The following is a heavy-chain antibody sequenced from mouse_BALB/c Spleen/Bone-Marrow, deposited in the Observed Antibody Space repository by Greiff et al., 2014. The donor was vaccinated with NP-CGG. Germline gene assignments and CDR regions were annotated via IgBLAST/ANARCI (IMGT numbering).Heavy chain of an antibody. CDR3: AISIEYRPLDC. V-gene: IGHV1-39*01. D-gene: IGHD2-14*01. J-gene: IGHJ3*01. CDR2: IDPSYGGI. Sequence: VQLQQSGPELEKPGASVKISCKASGYSFTGYNMNWVKQNNGKSLEWIGNIDPSYGGISYNQKFKGKATLTVDKSSNTAYMQLKSLTSEDSAVYYCAISIEYRPLDCWGQGTLVTVSA. CDR1: GYSFTGYN.